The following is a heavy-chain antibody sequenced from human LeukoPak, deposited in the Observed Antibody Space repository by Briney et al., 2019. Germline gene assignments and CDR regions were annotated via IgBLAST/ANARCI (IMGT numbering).Heavy chain of an antibody. D-gene: IGHD3-3*01. V-gene: IGHV4-39*01. Sequence: SETLSLTCAVYGGSFSGYYWGWIRKPPGKGLEWIGSIYYRWSTYYNPSLESRVTISVDTSKNQFSLKLSSVTAADTAVYYCARHQRITIFGVVITVNWFDPWGQGTLVTVSS. CDR2: IYYRWST. CDR1: GGSFSGYY. CDR3: ARHQRITIFGVVITVNWFDP. J-gene: IGHJ5*02.